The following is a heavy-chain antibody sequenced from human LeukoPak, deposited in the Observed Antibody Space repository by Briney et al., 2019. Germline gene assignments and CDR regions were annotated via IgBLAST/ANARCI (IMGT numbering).Heavy chain of an antibody. CDR1: GYTFTGYY. Sequence: ASVKVSCKASGYTFTGYYMQWVRQAPGQGLEWMGWNNPNSGGTNYAQKFQGRVTMTRDTSSSTAYMELSRLRSDDTAVYHCARGVRDCSSTSCYILKGLWYWGQGTPVTVSS. V-gene: IGHV1-2*02. J-gene: IGHJ4*02. D-gene: IGHD2-2*02. CDR3: ARGVRDCSSTSCYILKGLWY. CDR2: NNPNSGGT.